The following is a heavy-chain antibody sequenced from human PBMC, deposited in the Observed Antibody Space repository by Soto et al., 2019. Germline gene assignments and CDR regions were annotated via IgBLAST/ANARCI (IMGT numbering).Heavy chain of an antibody. CDR3: ARLNRIAVAGSTYYYGMDV. J-gene: IGHJ6*02. CDR1: GCSISSYY. CDR2: IYYSGST. D-gene: IGHD6-19*01. Sequence: PSEILSLTCTVSGCSISSYYWSWIRQPPGKGLEWIGYIYYSGSTNYNPSLKSRVTISVDTSKNQFSLKLSSVTAADTAVYYCARLNRIAVAGSTYYYGMDVWGQGTTVTVSS. V-gene: IGHV4-59*08.